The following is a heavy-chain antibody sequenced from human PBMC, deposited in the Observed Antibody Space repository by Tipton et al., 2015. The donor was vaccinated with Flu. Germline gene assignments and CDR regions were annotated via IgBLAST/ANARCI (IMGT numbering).Heavy chain of an antibody. D-gene: IGHD6-19*01. CDR1: GGTFSSYA. J-gene: IGHJ4*02. V-gene: IGHV1-69*12. CDR3: ARGVYPSYSSGWDV. Sequence: QVQLVQSGAEVKKPGSSVKVFCKASGGTFSSYAISWVRQAPGQGLEWMGGIIPIFGTANYAQKFQGRVTITADESTSTAYMELSSLRSEDTAVYYCARGVYPSYSSGWDVWGQGTLVTVSS. CDR2: IIPIFGTA.